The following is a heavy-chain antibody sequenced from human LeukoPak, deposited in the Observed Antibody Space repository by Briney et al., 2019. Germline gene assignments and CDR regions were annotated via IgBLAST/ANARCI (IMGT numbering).Heavy chain of an antibody. CDR1: GGSISSGGYY. V-gene: IGHV4-31*03. J-gene: IGHJ3*02. CDR2: IYYSGST. CDR3: ARDRDTAMAPGAFDI. Sequence: PSQTLSLTCTVSGGSISSGGYYWSWIRQHPGKGLEWIGYIYYSGSTYYNPSLKSRVTISVDTSKNQFTLKLSSVTAADTAVCYCARDRDTAMAPGAFDIWGQGTMVTVSS. D-gene: IGHD5-18*01.